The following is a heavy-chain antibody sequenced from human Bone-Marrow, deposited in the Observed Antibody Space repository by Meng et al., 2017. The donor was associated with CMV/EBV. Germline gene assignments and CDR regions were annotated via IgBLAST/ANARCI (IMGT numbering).Heavy chain of an antibody. CDR1: GFTFDDYG. CDR3: ARELLSLPAADY. Sequence: GESLKISCAASGFTFDDYGMSWVRQAPGKGLEWVSGINCNGSSTGYADSVKGRFTISRDNAKNSLYLQMNSLRAEDTALYYCARELLSLPAADYWGQGTLVTVSS. V-gene: IGHV3-20*04. CDR2: INCNGSST. D-gene: IGHD2-21*02. J-gene: IGHJ4*02.